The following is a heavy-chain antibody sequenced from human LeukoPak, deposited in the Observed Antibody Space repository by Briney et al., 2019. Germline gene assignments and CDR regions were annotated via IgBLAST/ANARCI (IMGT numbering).Heavy chain of an antibody. CDR3: AAGYCSGGSCYQA. Sequence: SETLSLTCAVYGGSFSGYYWSWIRQPPGKGLEWIGEINHSGSTNYNPSLKSRVTISVDTSKNQFSLKLSSVTTADMAVYYCAAGYCSGGSCYQAWGQGTLVTVSS. CDR2: INHSGST. D-gene: IGHD2-15*01. CDR1: GGSFSGYY. J-gene: IGHJ5*02. V-gene: IGHV4-34*01.